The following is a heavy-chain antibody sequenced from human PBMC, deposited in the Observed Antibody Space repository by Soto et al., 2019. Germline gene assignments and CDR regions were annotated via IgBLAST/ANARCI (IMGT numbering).Heavy chain of an antibody. CDR3: ATLQNGYVSGWSDYYYGLDV. CDR1: GFTFTSSA. Sequence: SVKVSCKASGFTFTSSAVQWVRQARGQRLEWIGWIVVGSGNTNYAQKFQERVTITRDMSTSTAYMELSSLRSEDTAVYYCATLQNGYVSGWSDYYYGLDVWGQGTTVTDSS. J-gene: IGHJ6*02. D-gene: IGHD5-18*01. CDR2: IVVGSGNT. V-gene: IGHV1-58*01.